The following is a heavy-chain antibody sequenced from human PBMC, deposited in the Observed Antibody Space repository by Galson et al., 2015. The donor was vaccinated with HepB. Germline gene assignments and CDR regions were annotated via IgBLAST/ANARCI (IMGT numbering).Heavy chain of an antibody. CDR1: GYSFTTYY. CDR2: INPSGGST. Sequence: SVKVSCKASGYSFTTYYIHWMRQAPGQGLEWMGVINPSGGSTTYAQKFQGRVTMTRDTSTTTVYMELSSLRSEDTAVYYCGRNHAYYGSGTAYWGQGTLVTVSS. V-gene: IGHV1-46*01. CDR3: GRNHAYYGSGTAY. J-gene: IGHJ4*02. D-gene: IGHD3-10*01.